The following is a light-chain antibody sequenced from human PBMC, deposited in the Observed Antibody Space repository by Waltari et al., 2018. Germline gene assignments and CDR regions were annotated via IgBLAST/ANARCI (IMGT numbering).Light chain of an antibody. CDR2: GAS. Sequence: EIMMTQSPASLSVSPGETAHLPCRASQSINRNLAWYQQQPGQAPRLLIYGASTSATDFPARFSGSGSGTEFTLTISSLQSEDFAIYYCQQYSNWSPYTFGQGTKLEIK. J-gene: IGKJ2*01. CDR1: QSINRN. CDR3: QQYSNWSPYT. V-gene: IGKV3-15*01.